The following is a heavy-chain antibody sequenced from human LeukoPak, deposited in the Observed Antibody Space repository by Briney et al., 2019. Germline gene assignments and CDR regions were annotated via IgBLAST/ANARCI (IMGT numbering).Heavy chain of an antibody. CDR2: INPNSGGT. Sequence: GASVKVSCKASGYTFTGYYMHWVRQAPGQGLEWMGWINPNSGGTNYAQKFQGWVTMTRDTSISTAYMELSRLRSDDTAVYYCARVPAGYCSGGSCYSGFYFDYWGQGTLVTVSS. D-gene: IGHD2-15*01. CDR1: GYTFTGYY. V-gene: IGHV1-2*04. J-gene: IGHJ4*02. CDR3: ARVPAGYCSGGSCYSGFYFDY.